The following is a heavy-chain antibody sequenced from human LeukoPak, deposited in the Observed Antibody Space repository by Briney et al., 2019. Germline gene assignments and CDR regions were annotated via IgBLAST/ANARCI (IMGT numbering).Heavy chain of an antibody. V-gene: IGHV4-59*01. CDR3: ARGIFGVVTRGPDY. Sequence: PSETLSLTCTVSGGSISGDYWSWIRQSPGKGLEWIAYIHSSGSTSYNPSLKSRVTISVDTSKNEFSLKLSSVTAADTAIYYCARGIFGVVTRGPDYWGQGTLVTVSS. CDR1: GGSISGDY. D-gene: IGHD3-3*02. CDR2: IHSSGST. J-gene: IGHJ4*02.